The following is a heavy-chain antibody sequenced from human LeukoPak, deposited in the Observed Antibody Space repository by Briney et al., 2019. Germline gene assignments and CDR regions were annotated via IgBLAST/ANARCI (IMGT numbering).Heavy chain of an antibody. Sequence: GRSLRLSCAASGFTFSSYGMHWVRQAPGKGLEWVAVLWYDGSNKYYADSVKGRFTISRDNSKNTLYLQMNSLRAEDTAVYYCARGPGGIAAAGTDYWGQGTLVSVSS. CDR1: GFTFSSYG. J-gene: IGHJ4*02. V-gene: IGHV3-33*01. CDR2: LWYDGSNK. CDR3: ARGPGGIAAAGTDY. D-gene: IGHD6-13*01.